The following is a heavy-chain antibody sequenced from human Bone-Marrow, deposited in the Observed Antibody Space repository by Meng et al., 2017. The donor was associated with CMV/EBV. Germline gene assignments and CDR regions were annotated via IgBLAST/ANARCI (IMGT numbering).Heavy chain of an antibody. CDR3: ARDHLASGG. CDR2: INPNSGGT. V-gene: IGHV1-2*02. CDR1: GYTFTGYF. D-gene: IGHD3-10*01. J-gene: IGHJ4*02. Sequence: ASVKVSCTASGYTFTGYFMHWVRQAPGQGLEWMGWINPNSGGTNYAQEFQGRVTMTGDTSISTAYMELSGQTSDDTAVYYCARDHLASGGWGQGTLVTVPS.